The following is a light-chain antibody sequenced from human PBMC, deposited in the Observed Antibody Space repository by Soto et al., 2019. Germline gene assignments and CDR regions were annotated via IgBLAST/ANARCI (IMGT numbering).Light chain of an antibody. J-gene: IGKJ1*01. CDR1: QSINSW. CDR3: QQYNSYWT. CDR2: KAS. V-gene: IGKV1-5*03. Sequence: DIQMTQSPSTLSASVGDRVTITCRASQSINSWLAWYHQKPGKAPNLLIYKASSLESGVPSRFSGSGSGTEFTLTISSLQPDDFATYYCQQYNSYWTFGQGTKVEIK.